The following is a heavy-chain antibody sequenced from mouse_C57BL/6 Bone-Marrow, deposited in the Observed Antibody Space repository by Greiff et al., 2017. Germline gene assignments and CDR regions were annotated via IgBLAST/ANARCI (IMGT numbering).Heavy chain of an antibody. Sequence: EVQRVESGGDLVKPGGSLKLSCAASGFTFSSYGMSWVRQTPDKRLEWVATISSGGSYTYYPDSVKGRFTLSRDNAKNTLYLQMSSLKSADTAMYYCARYITTVVAMYAMDYWGQGTSGTVSS. CDR2: ISSGGSYT. V-gene: IGHV5-6*01. CDR3: ARYITTVVAMYAMDY. D-gene: IGHD1-1*01. CDR1: GFTFSSYG. J-gene: IGHJ4*01.